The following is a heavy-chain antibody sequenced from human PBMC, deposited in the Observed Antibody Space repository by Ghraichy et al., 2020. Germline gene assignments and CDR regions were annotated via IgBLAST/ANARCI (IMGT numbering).Heavy chain of an antibody. CDR1: GFTFSTHG. CDR2: IWPGGKNK. V-gene: IGHV3-33*01. Sequence: LSLTCAASGFTFSTHGMHWVRQAPGKGLEWVAIIWPGGKNKNYADSVKGRFTISRDNSKNTVYLQMDSLTAADTAVYYCARDRDGPDFWGQGTLVTVPS. CDR3: ARDRDGPDF. J-gene: IGHJ4*02. D-gene: IGHD5-24*01.